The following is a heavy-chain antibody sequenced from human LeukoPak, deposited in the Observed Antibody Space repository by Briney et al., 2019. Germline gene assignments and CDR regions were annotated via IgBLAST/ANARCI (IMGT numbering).Heavy chain of an antibody. V-gene: IGHV4-39*07. D-gene: IGHD5-12*01. CDR2: IYYSGST. CDR3: ARVGSDIAPGEDDAFDI. Sequence: PSETLSLTCTVSGGSISSSSYYWGWIRQPPGKGLEWIGSIYYSGSTYYNPSLKSRVTISVDTSKNQFSLKLSSVTAADTAVYYCARVGSDIAPGEDDAFDIWGQGTMVTVSS. J-gene: IGHJ3*02. CDR1: GGSISSSSYY.